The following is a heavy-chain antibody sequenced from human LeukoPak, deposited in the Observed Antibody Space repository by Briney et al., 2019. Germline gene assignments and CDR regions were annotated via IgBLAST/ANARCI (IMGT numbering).Heavy chain of an antibody. J-gene: IGHJ4*02. CDR1: GGSISSYY. CDR2: IYYSGST. CDR3: ARMPLAYCGGDCYSGGFDY. V-gene: IGHV4-59*01. D-gene: IGHD2-21*02. Sequence: PSKTLSLTCTVSGGSISSYYWSWIRQPPGKGLEWIGYIYYSGSTNYNPSLKSRVTISVDTSKNQFSLKLSSVTAADTAVYYCARMPLAYCGGDCYSGGFDYWGQGTLVTVSS.